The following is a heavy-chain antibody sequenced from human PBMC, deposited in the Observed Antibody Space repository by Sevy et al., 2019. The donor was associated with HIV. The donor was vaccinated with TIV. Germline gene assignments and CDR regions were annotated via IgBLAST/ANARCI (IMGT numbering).Heavy chain of an antibody. Sequence: GGSLRLSCAASGFTVSRYWMTWVRQAPGEGLEWVANIKQDGSETYYVDSVKGRFTISRDNAKNSLYLQMNSLRAEDTAVYYCVRDHAYSLGWDYWGQGTLVTVSS. V-gene: IGHV3-7*01. CDR2: IKQDGSET. D-gene: IGHD3-16*01. J-gene: IGHJ4*02. CDR3: VRDHAYSLGWDY. CDR1: GFTVSRYW.